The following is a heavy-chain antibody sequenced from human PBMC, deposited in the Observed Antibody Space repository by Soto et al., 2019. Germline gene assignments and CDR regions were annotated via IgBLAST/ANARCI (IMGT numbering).Heavy chain of an antibody. V-gene: IGHV3-23*01. CDR2: ITGRGGGT. Sequence: EVQLLESGGGLVQPGGSLRLSCAASGFTFSSYAMNWVRQAPGKGLEWVSGITGRGGGTYYADSVKGRFTISRDNSKNTLYLQMDSLRAEDTAVYYCAKPNTFAGGKYFDCWGQGTLVTVSS. CDR3: AKPNTFAGGKYFDC. CDR1: GFTFSSYA. D-gene: IGHD3-16*01. J-gene: IGHJ4*02.